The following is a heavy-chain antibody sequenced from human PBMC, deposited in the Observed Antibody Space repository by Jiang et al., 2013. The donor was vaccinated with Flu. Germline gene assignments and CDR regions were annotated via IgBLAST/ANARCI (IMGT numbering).Heavy chain of an antibody. CDR2: ISNTGIT. CDR3: ATGVGWTTSD. CDR1: GGPTNTYY. D-gene: IGHD1-26*01. J-gene: IGHJ4*02. V-gene: IGHV4-59*01. Sequence: SLTCTVSGGPTNTYYWNWIRQPPGKGLEWIASISNTGITEYNPSLKSRVTISSDTSKNQFSLMLSSVTATDTAVYYCATGVGWTTSDWGQGTLVTVSS.